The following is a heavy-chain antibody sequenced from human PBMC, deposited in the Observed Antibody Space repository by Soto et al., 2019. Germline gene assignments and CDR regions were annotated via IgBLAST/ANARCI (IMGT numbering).Heavy chain of an antibody. Sequence: SETLSLTCTVSGGSISSSSYYWGWIRQPPGKGLEWIGSIYYSGSTYYNPSLKSRVTISVDTSKNQFSLKLSSVTAAGTAVYYCARHQRPLTGFDYWGQGTLVTVSS. D-gene: IGHD1-20*01. CDR1: GGSISSSSYY. CDR3: ARHQRPLTGFDY. V-gene: IGHV4-39*01. CDR2: IYYSGST. J-gene: IGHJ4*02.